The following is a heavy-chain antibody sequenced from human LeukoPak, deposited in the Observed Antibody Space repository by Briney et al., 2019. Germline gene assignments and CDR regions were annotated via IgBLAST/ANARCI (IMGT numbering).Heavy chain of an antibody. Sequence: ASVKVSCTASGYTFTSYYMHWVRQPPGQALEWMGIINPSGGSTSYAQKFQGRVTMTRDTSTSTVYMELSSLGSEDTAVYYCARGGDTFGGVIVTPFDYWGQGTLVTVSS. D-gene: IGHD3-16*02. CDR3: ARGGDTFGGVIVTPFDY. J-gene: IGHJ4*02. CDR1: GYTFTSYY. V-gene: IGHV1-46*01. CDR2: INPSGGST.